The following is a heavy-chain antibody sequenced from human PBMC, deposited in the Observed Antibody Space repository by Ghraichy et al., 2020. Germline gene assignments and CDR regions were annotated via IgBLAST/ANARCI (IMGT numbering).Heavy chain of an antibody. CDR3: ARIGRVEWEPLSNWYFDL. Sequence: GGSLRLSCAASGFSVGSNYMSWVRQTPEKGLEWVSVIYGGNNTYNSDSVKGRFTISRDTSKNTLYLQMNSLRADDSVVYFCARIGRVEWEPLSNWYFDLWGRGALVTVSS. CDR1: GFSVGSNY. CDR2: IYGGNNT. V-gene: IGHV3-66*01. J-gene: IGHJ2*01. D-gene: IGHD1-26*01.